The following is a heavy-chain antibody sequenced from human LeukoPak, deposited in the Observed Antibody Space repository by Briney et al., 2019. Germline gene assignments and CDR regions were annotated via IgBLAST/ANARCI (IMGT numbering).Heavy chain of an antibody. Sequence: PSETLSLTCTVSGGSISSYYWSWIRQPPGKGLEWIGYIYYSGSTYYNPSLKSRVTISVDTSKNQFSLKLSSVTAADTAVYYCARHSITMIVVDCWFDPWGQGTLVTVSS. CDR2: IYYSGST. CDR3: ARHSITMIVVDCWFDP. J-gene: IGHJ5*02. CDR1: GGSISSYY. V-gene: IGHV4-59*08. D-gene: IGHD3-22*01.